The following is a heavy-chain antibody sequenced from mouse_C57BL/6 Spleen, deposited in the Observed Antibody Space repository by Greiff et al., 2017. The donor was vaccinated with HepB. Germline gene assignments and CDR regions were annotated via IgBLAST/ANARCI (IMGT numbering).Heavy chain of an antibody. Sequence: QVQLQQSGPELVKPGASVKISCKASGYAFISSWMNWVKQRPGKGLEWIGRIYPGDGDTNYNGKFKGKATLTADKSSSTAYMQLSSLTSEDSAVYFCARGGTTVVATPYAMDYWGQGTSVTVSS. CDR1: GYAFISSW. V-gene: IGHV1-82*01. J-gene: IGHJ4*01. CDR3: ARGGTTVVATPYAMDY. D-gene: IGHD1-1*01. CDR2: IYPGDGDT.